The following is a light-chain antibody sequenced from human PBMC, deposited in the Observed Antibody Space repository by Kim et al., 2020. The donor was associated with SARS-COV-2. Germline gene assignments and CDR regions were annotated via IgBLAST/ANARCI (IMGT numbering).Light chain of an antibody. V-gene: IGKV3-15*01. Sequence: SVSPGGRATLSCRASQSVSINLAWYQQKPGQAPRLVLYGGSTRATGIPARFSGSGSGTEFTLTISSLQSEDFAGYYCQQYHNWPHTFGQGTKLEI. J-gene: IGKJ2*01. CDR3: QQYHNWPHT. CDR1: QSVSIN. CDR2: GGS.